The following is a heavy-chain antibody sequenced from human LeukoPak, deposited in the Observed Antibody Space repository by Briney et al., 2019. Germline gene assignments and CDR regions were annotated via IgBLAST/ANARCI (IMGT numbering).Heavy chain of an antibody. V-gene: IGHV3-30*07. J-gene: IGHJ4*02. CDR3: AKAPTYYDILTGYWDYFDY. CDR1: GFTFSSYA. Sequence: GGSLRLSCAASGFTFSSYAMHWVRQAPGKGLEWVAVISYDGSNKYYADSVKGRFTISRDNSKNTLYLQMNSLRAEDTAVYYCAKAPTYYDILTGYWDYFDYWGQGTLVTVSS. D-gene: IGHD3-9*01. CDR2: ISYDGSNK.